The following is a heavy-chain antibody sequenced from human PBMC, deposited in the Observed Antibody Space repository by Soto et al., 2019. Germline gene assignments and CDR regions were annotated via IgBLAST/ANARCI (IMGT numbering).Heavy chain of an antibody. V-gene: IGHV3-48*02. CDR2: ISSSSTI. CDR1: GFTFSSYS. J-gene: IGHJ6*02. D-gene: IGHD2-15*01. Sequence: GGSLRLSCAASGFTFSSYSMNWVRQAPGKGLEWVSYISSSSTIYYADSVKGRFTISRDNAKNSLYLQMNSLRDEDTAVYYCARDEDCSGGSCYSGYYYYGMDVWGQGTTVTVSS. CDR3: ARDEDCSGGSCYSGYYYYGMDV.